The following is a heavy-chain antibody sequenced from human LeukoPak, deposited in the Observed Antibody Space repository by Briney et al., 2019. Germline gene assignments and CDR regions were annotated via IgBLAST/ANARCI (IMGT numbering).Heavy chain of an antibody. Sequence: GGSLRLSCAASGFTFSSYEMNWVRQAPGQGLEWVSYISDSGSTIYYADSVKGRFTISRDNPKNSLYLQINSLRAEDTALYYCARDSGRSGSYYGMDVWGQGTTVTVSS. CDR2: ISDSGSTI. CDR3: ARDSGRSGSYYGMDV. D-gene: IGHD1-26*01. J-gene: IGHJ6*02. CDR1: GFTFSSYE. V-gene: IGHV3-48*03.